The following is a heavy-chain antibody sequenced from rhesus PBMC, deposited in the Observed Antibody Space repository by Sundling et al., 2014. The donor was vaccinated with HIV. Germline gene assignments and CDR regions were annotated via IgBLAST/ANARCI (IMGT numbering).Heavy chain of an antibody. CDR3: ARETVAADFDY. J-gene: IGHJ4*01. Sequence: QVHLQESGPGVVKPSETPVPHLRCLWWLHQRRLWLGLDPPAPREGAWSGLGGTYSSSGRNTYYNPSLNSRVTISIDTSVNKLFLQMTSVTAADTAVYFCARETVAADFDYWGQGGPGHRLL. CDR2: TYSSSGRN. V-gene: IGHV4-127*01. D-gene: IGHD4-29*01. CDR1: WLHQRRLWL.